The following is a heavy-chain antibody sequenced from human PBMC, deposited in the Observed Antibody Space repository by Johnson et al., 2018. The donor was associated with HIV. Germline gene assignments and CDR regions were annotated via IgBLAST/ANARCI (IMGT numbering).Heavy chain of an antibody. V-gene: IGHV3-20*04. J-gene: IGHJ3*02. CDR2: INWNGDSP. CDR1: GFTFDDYG. Sequence: VQLVESGGGVVRPGGSLRLSCAASGFTFDDYGMSWVRQAPGKGLEWISGINWNGDSPGYADSVKGRFTISRDNAKNSLYLQMNSLRAEDTALYYCATGGSIGYFDWLSNFDIWGQGTMVTVSS. CDR3: ATGGSIGYFDWLSNFDI. D-gene: IGHD3-9*01.